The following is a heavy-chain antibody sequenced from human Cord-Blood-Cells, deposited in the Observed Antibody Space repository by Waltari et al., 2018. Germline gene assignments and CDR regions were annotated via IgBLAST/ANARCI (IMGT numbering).Heavy chain of an antibody. J-gene: IGHJ5*02. Sequence: QVQLQQWGAGLLKPSETLSLTCAVYGGSFSAYYWSWIRQPPGKGLEWIGEINHSGSTNYNPSLKSRVTISVDTSKNQFSLKLSSVTAADTAVYYCARGPIFGVVINWFDPWGQGTLVTVSS. CDR3: ARGPIFGVVINWFDP. D-gene: IGHD3-3*01. CDR1: GGSFSAYY. V-gene: IGHV4-34*01. CDR2: INHSGST.